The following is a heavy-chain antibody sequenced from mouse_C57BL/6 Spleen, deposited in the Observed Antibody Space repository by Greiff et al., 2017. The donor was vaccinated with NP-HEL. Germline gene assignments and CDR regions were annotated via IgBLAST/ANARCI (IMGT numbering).Heavy chain of an antibody. V-gene: IGHV1-82*01. CDR2: IYPGDGDT. Sequence: QVQLKQSGPELVKPGASVKISCKASGYAFSSSWMNWVKQRPGKGLEWIGRIYPGDGDTNYNGKFKGKATLTADKSSSTAYMQLSSLTSDDSAVYFCARQGGRGGFAYWGQGTLVTVSA. CDR3: ARQGGRGGFAY. J-gene: IGHJ3*01. CDR1: GYAFSSSW. D-gene: IGHD3-3*01.